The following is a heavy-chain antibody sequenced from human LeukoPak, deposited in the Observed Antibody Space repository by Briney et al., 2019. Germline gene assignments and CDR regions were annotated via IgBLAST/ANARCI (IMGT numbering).Heavy chain of an antibody. CDR1: GGSISSYY. CDR2: IYSSGST. CDR3: ARRSSSTGWSFDY. Sequence: SETLSLTCTVSGGSISSYYWTWIRQPPGKGLEWIGQIYSSGSTNYNPSLKSRVTISVDTSKNRFSLELNSVTAADTALYYCARRSSSTGWSFDYWAREPWSPSPQ. V-gene: IGHV4-59*08. J-gene: IGHJ4*02. D-gene: IGHD6-19*01.